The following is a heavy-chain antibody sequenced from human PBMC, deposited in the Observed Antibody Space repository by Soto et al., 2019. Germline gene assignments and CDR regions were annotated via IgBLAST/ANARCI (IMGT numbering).Heavy chain of an antibody. CDR2: ISGGGSST. J-gene: IGHJ4*02. Sequence: EVPLLESGGGLVQPGGSLRLSCAASGLTFSNYAMSWVRQARGKGLEWVSVISGGGSSTYYADSVKGRFTISRDHSKNTLYLQMNSLRAEDTAGYYCAKDRASIIVGDHPVWGQGTLVTVSS. CDR1: GLTFSNYA. CDR3: AKDRASIIVGDHPV. D-gene: IGHD1-26*01. V-gene: IGHV3-23*01.